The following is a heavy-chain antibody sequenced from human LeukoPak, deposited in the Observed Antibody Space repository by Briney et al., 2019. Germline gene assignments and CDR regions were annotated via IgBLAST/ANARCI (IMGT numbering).Heavy chain of an antibody. D-gene: IGHD6-13*01. CDR1: GGSISSYY. J-gene: IGHJ4*02. Sequence: SETLSLTCTVSGGSISSYYWSWIRQPPGKGLEWIGYIYNSGSTSYNPSLKIRVTISLDTSQNQFSLKLSSLTAADTAVYYCARGVVAAAGRTFDFWGQGTLVTVSS. CDR3: ARGVVAAAGRTFDF. V-gene: IGHV4-59*01. CDR2: IYNSGST.